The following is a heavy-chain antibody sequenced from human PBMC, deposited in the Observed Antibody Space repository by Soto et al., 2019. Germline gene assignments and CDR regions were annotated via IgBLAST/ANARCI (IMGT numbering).Heavy chain of an antibody. CDR2: ISGSGGST. V-gene: IGHV3-23*01. Sequence: RGSLRLSCAASGFTFSSYAMSWVRQAPGKGLEWVSAISGSGGSTYYADSVKGRFTISRDNSKNTLYLQMNSLRAEDTAVYYCAKDGGEISSSWYYYFDYWGQGTLVTVSS. CDR1: GFTFSSYA. D-gene: IGHD6-13*01. CDR3: AKDGGEISSSWYYYFDY. J-gene: IGHJ4*02.